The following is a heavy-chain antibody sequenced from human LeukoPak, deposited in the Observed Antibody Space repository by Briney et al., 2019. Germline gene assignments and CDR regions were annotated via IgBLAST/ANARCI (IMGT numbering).Heavy chain of an antibody. CDR2: IRSDSRTI. CDR1: GFTLSSYS. CDR3: ARYGSGTSYITNYFDY. D-gene: IGHD3-10*01. V-gene: IGHV3-48*02. Sequence: GGSLALSCAPSGFTLSSYSMNWVRQAPGKGLECVSYIRSDSRTIYYADSVKGRFTISRDNAKNSLYLQMKSLRDEDTAVYYCARYGSGTSYITNYFDYWGQGTLVTVSS. J-gene: IGHJ4*02.